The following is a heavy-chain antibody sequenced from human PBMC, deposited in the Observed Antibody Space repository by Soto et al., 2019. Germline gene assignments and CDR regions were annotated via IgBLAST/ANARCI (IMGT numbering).Heavy chain of an antibody. CDR2: ISYDGTNK. D-gene: IGHD3-16*01. CDR1: GFIFSDYV. CDR3: ARVNAGLYQGDCDV. Sequence: QVQLVQSGGGVVQPGTSLRLSCAASGFIFSDYVMYWFRQTPGKGLEWMAVISYDGTNKHYANSVKGRFFISRDNSNNTLYLQMSSLRPEASAIYFCARVNAGLYQGDCDVWGRGTLVAVSS. J-gene: IGHJ3*01. V-gene: IGHV3-30*04.